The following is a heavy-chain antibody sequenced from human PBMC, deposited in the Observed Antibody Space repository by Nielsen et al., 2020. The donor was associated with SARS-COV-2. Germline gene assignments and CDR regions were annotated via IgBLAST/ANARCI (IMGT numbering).Heavy chain of an antibody. Sequence: GESLKISCAASGFTFSSYAMSWVRQAPGKGLEWVSAISGSGGSTYYADSVKGRFTISRDNSKNTLYLQMNSLRAEDTAVYYCAKSDYYDSSGYYHPPFAAEYFQHWGQGTLVTVSS. CDR1: GFTFSSYA. V-gene: IGHV3-23*01. D-gene: IGHD3-22*01. CDR2: ISGSGGST. CDR3: AKSDYYDSSGYYHPPFAAEYFQH. J-gene: IGHJ1*01.